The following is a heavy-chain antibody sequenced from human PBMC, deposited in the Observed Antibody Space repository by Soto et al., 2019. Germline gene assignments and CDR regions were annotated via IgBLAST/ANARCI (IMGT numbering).Heavy chain of an antibody. CDR2: ISYDGSNK. CDR3: AKDRRPNYYYSMDV. J-gene: IGHJ6*02. V-gene: IGHV3-30*18. Sequence: QVQLVESGGGVVQPGRSLRLSCAASGFTFSSYGMHWVRQAPGKGLEWVAVISYDGSNKYYADSVKGRFTISRDNSKNTLYLQMNGLRAEDTAVYYCAKDRRPNYYYSMDVWGQGTTVTVSS. D-gene: IGHD6-25*01. CDR1: GFTFSSYG.